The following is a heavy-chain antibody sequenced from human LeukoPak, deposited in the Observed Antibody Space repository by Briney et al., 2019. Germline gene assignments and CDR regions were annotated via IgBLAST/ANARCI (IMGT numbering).Heavy chain of an antibody. CDR3: ARTTYGYDILTGYRLDAFDI. V-gene: IGHV1-69*13. J-gene: IGHJ3*02. CDR2: IIPIFGTA. CDR1: GGTFSSYA. Sequence: SVKVSCKGSGGTFSSYAISWVRHAPGQWLEWMGGIIPIFGTANYAQKFQGRVTITADESTSTAYMELSSLRSEDTAVYYCARTTYGYDILTGYRLDAFDIWGQGTMVTVSS. D-gene: IGHD3-9*01.